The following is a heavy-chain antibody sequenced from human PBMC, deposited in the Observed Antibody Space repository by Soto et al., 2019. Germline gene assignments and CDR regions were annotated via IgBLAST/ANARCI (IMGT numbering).Heavy chain of an antibody. CDR2: ISGSGGST. Sequence: GGPLRLSCSASGFTFSSYAMSWVRQAPGKGLKWVSAISGSGGSTYYADSVKGRFTISRDNSKNTLYLQMNSLRAEDTAVYYCAKDLPTSRWGDSSGPWGQGTLVNVPQ. V-gene: IGHV3-23*01. CDR1: GFTFSSYA. J-gene: IGHJ5*02. CDR3: AKDLPTSRWGDSSGP. D-gene: IGHD3-22*01.